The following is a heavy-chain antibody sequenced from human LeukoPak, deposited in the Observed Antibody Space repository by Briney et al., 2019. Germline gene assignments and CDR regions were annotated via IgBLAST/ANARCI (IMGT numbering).Heavy chain of an antibody. Sequence: ASVKVSCKASGYTFTGYYMHWVRQAPGQGLEWVGWINPNSGGTNYAQKFQGRVTMTRDTSISTAYMELSRLRSDDTAVYYCARGSGQQYYDFWSGQPYNWFDPWGQGTLVTVSS. CDR2: INPNSGGT. CDR1: GYTFTGYY. V-gene: IGHV1-2*02. D-gene: IGHD3-3*01. J-gene: IGHJ5*02. CDR3: ARGSGQQYYDFWSGQPYNWFDP.